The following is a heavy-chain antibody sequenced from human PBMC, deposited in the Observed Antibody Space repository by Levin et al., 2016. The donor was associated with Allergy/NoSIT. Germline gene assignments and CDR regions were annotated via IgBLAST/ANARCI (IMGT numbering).Heavy chain of an antibody. CDR2: ISYDGSNK. J-gene: IGHJ4*02. D-gene: IGHD2-21*01. CDR1: GFTFSSYA. CDR3: ARSGVHILWWWYY. V-gene: IGHV3-30-3*01. Sequence: GESLKISCAASGFTFSSYAMHWVRQAPGKGLEWVAVISYDGSNKYYADSVKGRFTISRDNSKNTLYLQMNSLRAEDTAVYYCARSGVHILWWWYYWGQGTLVTVSS.